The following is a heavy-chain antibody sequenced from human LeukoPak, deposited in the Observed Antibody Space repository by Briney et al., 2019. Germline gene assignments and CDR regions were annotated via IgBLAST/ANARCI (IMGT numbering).Heavy chain of an antibody. J-gene: IGHJ4*02. CDR1: GFTFDDYA. CDR2: VSWNSGVR. D-gene: IGHD3-16*01. V-gene: IGHV3-9*01. CDR3: ARGRGMQIGGGGYFFDY. Sequence: GGSLRLSCAASGFTFDDYAMHWVRQAPGKGLEWVSGVSWNSGVRAYADSVKGRFTVSRDNAKNSLYLQMDSLRAEDTALYSGARGRGMQIGGGGYFFDYWGQGTLVTVSS.